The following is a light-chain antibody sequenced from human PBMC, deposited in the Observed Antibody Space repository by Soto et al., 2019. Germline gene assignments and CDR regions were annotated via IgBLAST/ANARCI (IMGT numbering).Light chain of an antibody. CDR1: SSDIGGYNY. V-gene: IGLV2-14*01. CDR2: EVS. CDR3: SSYTSSSTLV. Sequence: QSALTQPASVSGSPGQSITISCFGTSSDIGGYNYVSWYQHHPGKAPKLMIYEVSNRPSGVSNRFSGSKSGNTASLTISGLQAEDEADYYCSSYTSSSTLVFGGGTKVTVL. J-gene: IGLJ2*01.